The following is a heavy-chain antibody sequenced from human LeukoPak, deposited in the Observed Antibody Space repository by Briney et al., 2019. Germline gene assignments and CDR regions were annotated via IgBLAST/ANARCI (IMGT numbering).Heavy chain of an antibody. CDR3: ARGPYDSYFDY. CDR1: GFTFSGYE. D-gene: IGHD5-12*01. Sequence: GGSLRLSCAASGFTFSGYEMNWVRXAPXXXXXXVSYSSSSGSTTYXADSVKGRFXISRDNAKNSLYLQMNSLRAEDTAVYYCARGPYDSYFDYWGQGTLVTVSS. J-gene: IGHJ4*02. V-gene: IGHV3-48*03. CDR2: SSSSGSTT.